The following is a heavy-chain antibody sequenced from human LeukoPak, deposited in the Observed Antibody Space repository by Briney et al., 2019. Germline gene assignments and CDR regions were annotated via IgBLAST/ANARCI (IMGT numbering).Heavy chain of an antibody. V-gene: IGHV3-23*01. CDR1: GFTFSNYA. D-gene: IGHD3-9*01. CDR3: AKWGDYDVLTGYYVSDY. CDR2: ITGSGGNT. J-gene: IGHJ4*02. Sequence: PGASLRHSCAASGFTFSNYAMSWVRQAPGKGLEWVSAITGSGGNTYYADSVKGRFTISRDDSKNTVFLQMNSLRAEDTAVCYCAKWGDYDVLTGYYVSDYWGQGTLVTVSS.